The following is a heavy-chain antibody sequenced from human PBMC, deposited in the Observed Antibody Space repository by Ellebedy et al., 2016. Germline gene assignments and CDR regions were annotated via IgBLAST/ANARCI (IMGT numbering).Heavy chain of an antibody. CDR2: IYHSGST. CDR3: ARSIGSGSYRNLAFDY. CDR1: GGSISSGDYY. D-gene: IGHD3-10*01. J-gene: IGHJ4*02. V-gene: IGHV4-39*07. Sequence: SETLSLXXTVSGGSISSGDYYWRWIRQPPGKGLEWIGSIYHSGSTYYNPSLKSRVTISVDTSKNQFSLKLSSVTAADTAVYYCARSIGSGSYRNLAFDYWGQGTLVTVSS.